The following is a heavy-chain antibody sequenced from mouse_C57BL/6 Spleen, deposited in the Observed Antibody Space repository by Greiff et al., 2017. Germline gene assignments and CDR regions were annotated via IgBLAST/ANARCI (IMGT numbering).Heavy chain of an antibody. CDR1: GFSFNTYA. CDR2: IRSKSNNYAT. V-gene: IGHV10-1*01. J-gene: IGHJ3*01. Sequence: EVQRVESGGGLVQPKGSLKLSCAASGFSFNTYAMNWVRQAPGKGLEWVARIRSKSNNYATYYADSVKDRFTISRDDSESMLYLQMNNLKTEDTAMYYCVRHWGTGTLWGQGTLVTVSA. CDR3: VRHWGTGTL. D-gene: IGHD4-1*01.